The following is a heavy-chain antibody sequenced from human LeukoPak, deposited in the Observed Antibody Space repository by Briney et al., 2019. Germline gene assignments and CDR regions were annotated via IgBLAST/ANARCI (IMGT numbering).Heavy chain of an antibody. D-gene: IGHD2-21*02. Sequence: GGSLRLSCAASGFTFSNYAMSWVRQAPGKGLEWVSAISGSGGSTYHADSVKGRFTISRDNSKDTLFLQMHSLRPGDTAVYYCVREDTPATANYWGQGTLVTISS. CDR2: ISGSGGST. CDR3: VREDTPATANY. V-gene: IGHV3-23*01. CDR1: GFTFSNYA. J-gene: IGHJ4*02.